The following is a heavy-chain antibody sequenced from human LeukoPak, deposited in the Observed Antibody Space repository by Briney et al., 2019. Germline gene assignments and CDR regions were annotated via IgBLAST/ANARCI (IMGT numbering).Heavy chain of an antibody. J-gene: IGHJ4*02. CDR1: GFSFSSYS. V-gene: IGHV3-21*01. CDR3: ARFRRGSGYDYYFDY. CDR2: ISTTSIYI. D-gene: IGHD5-12*01. Sequence: TGGSLRLSCAASGFSFSSYSMNWVRQAPGKGLEWVSSISTTSIYIYYADSVRGRFSISRGNAKSSLYLQMSSLRAEDTAVYYCARFRRGSGYDYYFDYWGQGTLVTVSS.